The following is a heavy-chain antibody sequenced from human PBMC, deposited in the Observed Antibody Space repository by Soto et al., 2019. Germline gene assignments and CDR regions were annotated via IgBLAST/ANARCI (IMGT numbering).Heavy chain of an antibody. J-gene: IGHJ6*03. Sequence: SETLSLTCTVSGGSISSYYWSWIRQPPGKGLEWIGYIYYSGSTNYNPSLKSRVTISVDTSKNQFSLKLSSVTAADTAVYYCARDSTSYYDFWSGYSKTPHYMDVWGKGTTVTVSS. V-gene: IGHV4-59*01. CDR2: IYYSGST. D-gene: IGHD3-3*01. CDR3: ARDSTSYYDFWSGYSKTPHYMDV. CDR1: GGSISSYY.